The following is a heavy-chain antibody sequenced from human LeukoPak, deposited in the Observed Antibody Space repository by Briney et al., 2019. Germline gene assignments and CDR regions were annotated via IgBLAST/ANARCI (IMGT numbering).Heavy chain of an antibody. J-gene: IGHJ4*02. Sequence: GGSLRLSCEASGFTFRSYSMNWVRQAPGKGLEWVSYISSGSRSIYYADSVKGRFTISRDNAKNSLYLQMNSLRDEDTAVYYCARGDYGGDYFDYWGQGTLVTVSS. CDR3: ARGDYGGDYFDY. V-gene: IGHV3-48*02. D-gene: IGHD4-23*01. CDR2: ISSGSRSI. CDR1: GFTFRSYS.